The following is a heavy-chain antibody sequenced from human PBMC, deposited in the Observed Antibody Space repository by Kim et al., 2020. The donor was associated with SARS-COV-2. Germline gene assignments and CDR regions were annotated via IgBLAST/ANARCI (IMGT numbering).Heavy chain of an antibody. CDR2: INPNSGGT. CDR1: GYTFTGYY. D-gene: IGHD3-9*01. Sequence: ASVKVSCKASGYTFTGYYMHWVRQAPGQGLEWMGRINPNSGGTNYAQKFQGRVTMTRDTSISTAYMELSRLRSDDTAVYYCARVPRRYFDWSPQYWGQGTLVTVSS. V-gene: IGHV1-2*06. J-gene: IGHJ4*02. CDR3: ARVPRRYFDWSPQY.